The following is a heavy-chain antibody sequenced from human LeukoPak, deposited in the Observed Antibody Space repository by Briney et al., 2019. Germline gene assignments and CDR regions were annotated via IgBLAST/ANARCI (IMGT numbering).Heavy chain of an antibody. CDR1: GFTFSSYS. CDR3: AREYGSGNPIDY. CDR2: ISSSSSYI. J-gene: IGHJ4*02. D-gene: IGHD3-10*01. Sequence: GGSLRLSCAASGFTFSSYSMNWVRQAPGKGLEWVSSISSSSSYIYYADSVKGRFTISRDNAKNSLYLQMNSLRAEDTAVYYCAREYGSGNPIDYWGQGTLVTVSS. V-gene: IGHV3-21*01.